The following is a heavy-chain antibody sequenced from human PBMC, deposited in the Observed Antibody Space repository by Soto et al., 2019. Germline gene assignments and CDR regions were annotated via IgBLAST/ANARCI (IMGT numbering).Heavy chain of an antibody. D-gene: IGHD6-19*01. V-gene: IGHV2-5*01. CDR1: GFSLSASGVG. CDR2: IYWNDDK. CDR3: AHRIAVAGTFYLDY. J-gene: IGHJ4*02. Sequence: QITLKESGPTLVKPTQTLTLTCTFSGFSLSASGVGVSWIRQPPGKPLEWLALIYWNDDKRYRPSLKSRLTIAKDTSKNQVVLTMTNMDPVDTATYYRAHRIAVAGTFYLDYWGQGTLVNVSS.